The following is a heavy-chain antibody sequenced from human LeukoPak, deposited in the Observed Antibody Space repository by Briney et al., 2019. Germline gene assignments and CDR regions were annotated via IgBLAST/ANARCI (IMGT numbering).Heavy chain of an antibody. V-gene: IGHV4-39*01. CDR1: GGSVSRTYYS. J-gene: IGHJ4*02. CDR2: IDYRGGT. Sequence: SETLSFTCSVSGGSVSRTYYSWGWIRQPPGKGLEWIGSIDYRGGTHSSPSLESRVTISVDTSQNQFSLRLMSVTAADTGVYYWARQELWFRSWGQGTLVTVSS. CDR3: ARQELWFRS. D-gene: IGHD3-16*01.